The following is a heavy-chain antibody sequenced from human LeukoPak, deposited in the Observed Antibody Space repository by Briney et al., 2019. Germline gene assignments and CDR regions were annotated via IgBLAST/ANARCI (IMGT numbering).Heavy chain of an antibody. CDR3: AKARIAAYRAAAGLFDY. Sequence: GGSLRLSCAASGFTFSSYAMSWVRQAPGKGLEWVSAISGSGGSTYYADSVKGRFTISRDNSKNTLYLQMNSLRAEDTAVYYCAKARIAAYRAAAGLFDYWGQGTLVTVSS. J-gene: IGHJ4*02. V-gene: IGHV3-23*01. CDR1: GFTFSSYA. D-gene: IGHD6-13*01. CDR2: ISGSGGST.